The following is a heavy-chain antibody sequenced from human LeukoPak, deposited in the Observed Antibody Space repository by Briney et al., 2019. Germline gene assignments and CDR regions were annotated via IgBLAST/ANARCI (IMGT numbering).Heavy chain of an antibody. D-gene: IGHD5-24*01. CDR2: ISSGSSYI. Sequence: GGSLRLSCAASGFTFSTYSMNWVRLAPGKGLEWVSSISSGSSYIYYADSVKGRFTISRDNAKNSMYLQMNSLTAEDTAVYYCARPQMATTYYYYYDMDVWGQGTTVTVSS. CDR3: ARPQMATTYYYYYDMDV. J-gene: IGHJ6*02. V-gene: IGHV3-21*01. CDR1: GFTFSTYS.